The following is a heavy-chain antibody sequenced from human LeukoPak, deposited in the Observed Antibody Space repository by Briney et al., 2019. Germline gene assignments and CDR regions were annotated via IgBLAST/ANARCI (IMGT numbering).Heavy chain of an antibody. CDR3: ARGPYDRYTAMPYYFDY. CDR2: INPDTGGT. V-gene: IGHV1-2*02. J-gene: IGHJ4*02. D-gene: IGHD2-2*01. CDR1: GYTFNAYY. Sequence: ASVKVPCKASGYTFNAYYMHWVRQAPGQGLEWMGWINPDTGGTNYAQKFQGRVTMTRDTSITTGYMELSRLRSDDTAVYYCARGPYDRYTAMPYYFDYWGQGTLVTVSS.